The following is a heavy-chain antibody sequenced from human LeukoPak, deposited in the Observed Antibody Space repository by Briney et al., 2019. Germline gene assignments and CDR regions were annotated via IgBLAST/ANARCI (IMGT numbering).Heavy chain of an antibody. Sequence: PGGSLRLSCAASGFAFSTYGMHWVRQAPGKGLEWVAVISYDGSNEYYADSVKGRFTLSRDNAKNTLSLQMNSLRVDDTAVYYCTRDVRYSSDYWGQGTLVTVSS. CDR1: GFAFSTYG. V-gene: IGHV3-30*03. CDR3: TRDVRYSSDY. D-gene: IGHD5-18*01. J-gene: IGHJ4*02. CDR2: ISYDGSNE.